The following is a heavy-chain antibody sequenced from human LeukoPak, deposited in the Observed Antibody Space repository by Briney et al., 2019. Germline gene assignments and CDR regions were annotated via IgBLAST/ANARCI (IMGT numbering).Heavy chain of an antibody. V-gene: IGHV3-33*06. CDR1: GFTFSSYG. Sequence: PGGSLRHSCAAYGFTFSSYGMRWVRPAPGKGVEWVAVIWYDGSNKYYADSLKGRFNISRDNSKNTLYLQMNSLRAEDTAVYYCAKTVYSYGSYPFDYWGQGTLVTVSS. CDR2: IWYDGSNK. J-gene: IGHJ4*02. CDR3: AKTVYSYGSYPFDY. D-gene: IGHD5-18*01.